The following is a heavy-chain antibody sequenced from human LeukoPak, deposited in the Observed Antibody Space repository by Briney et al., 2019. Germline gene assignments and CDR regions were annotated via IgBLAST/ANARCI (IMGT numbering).Heavy chain of an antibody. D-gene: IGHD4-11*01. V-gene: IGHV1-8*01. Sequence: ASVKVSCKASGYTFTSYDINWVRQATGQGLEWMGWINPNSGNTDYAQKFQGRVTMTRNTSISTAYMELSSLRSEDTAVYYCARGGTVTTYTDFDYWGQGTLVTVSS. J-gene: IGHJ4*02. CDR1: GYTFTSYD. CDR2: INPNSGNT. CDR3: ARGGTVTTYTDFDY.